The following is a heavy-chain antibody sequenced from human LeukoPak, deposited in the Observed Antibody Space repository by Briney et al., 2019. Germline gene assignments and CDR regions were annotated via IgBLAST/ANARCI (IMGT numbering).Heavy chain of an antibody. V-gene: IGHV3-7*01. CDR2: IKQDGSEK. CDR1: GFTFSSYW. CDR3: ARDPSGSYYARDAFDI. D-gene: IGHD1-26*01. J-gene: IGHJ3*02. Sequence: GGSLRLSCAASGFTFSSYWMSWVRQAPGKGLEWVANIKQDGSEKYYVDSVKGRFTISRDNAKNSLYLQMNSLRAEDTAVYYCARDPSGSYYARDAFDIWGQGTMVTVSS.